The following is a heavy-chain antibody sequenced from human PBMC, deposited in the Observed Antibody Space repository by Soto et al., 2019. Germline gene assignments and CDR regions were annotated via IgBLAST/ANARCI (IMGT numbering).Heavy chain of an antibody. V-gene: IGHV3-74*01. CDR1: GFTLSGRS. CDR3: ARGWFGPDV. J-gene: IGHJ6*04. D-gene: IGHD3-10*01. Sequence: EVQLVESGGGLVQPGGSLRLSCAASGFTLSGRSMHWVRQAPGKGLVWVSGIDNAGTDSTYADSAKSRFTSSGDNAKNMLYLQMNSLRVEDTAVYYCARGWFGPDVWGKGTTVTVSS. CDR2: IDNAGTDS.